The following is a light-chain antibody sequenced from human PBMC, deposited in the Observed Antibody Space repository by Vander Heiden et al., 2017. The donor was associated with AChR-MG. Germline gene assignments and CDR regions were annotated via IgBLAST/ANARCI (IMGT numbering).Light chain of an antibody. CDR3: HYYDGSLSGTEIV. CDR2: GNS. Sequence: QSVLTQPPSVSGAPGQSVTISCPGSSSDIGAGYDVHWYQQLPGTAPKLLIYGNSNRPSGVPDRFSASKSGTSASRAITGLQAEDEADDYCHYYDGSLSGTEIVFGGGTKLTVL. J-gene: IGLJ2*01. V-gene: IGLV1-40*01. CDR1: SSDIGAGYD.